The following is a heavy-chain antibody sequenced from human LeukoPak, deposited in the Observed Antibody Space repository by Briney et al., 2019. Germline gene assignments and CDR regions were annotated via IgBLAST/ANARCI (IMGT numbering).Heavy chain of an antibody. V-gene: IGHV1-24*01. J-gene: IGHJ4*02. Sequence: ASVTVSCKVSGYTLTELPMHWVRQAPGKGLEWMGGFDPEDGETIYAQKFQGRVTMTEDTSTDTAYMELSSLRSEDTAVYYCATGGGRGSSAVLDYWGQGTLVTVSS. CDR3: ATGGGRGSSAVLDY. D-gene: IGHD1-26*01. CDR2: FDPEDGET. CDR1: GYTLTELP.